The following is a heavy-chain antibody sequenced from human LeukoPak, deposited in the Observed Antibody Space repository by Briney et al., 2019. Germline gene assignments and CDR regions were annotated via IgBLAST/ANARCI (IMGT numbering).Heavy chain of an antibody. D-gene: IGHD6-13*01. CDR1: GGSISSSNW. Sequence: SGTLSLTCAVSGGSISSSNWWSWVRQPPGKGLEWIGSIYYSGSTYYNPSLKSRVTISVDTSKNQFSLKLSSVTAADTAVYYCARVSSSWYQDWYFDLWGRGTLVTVSS. J-gene: IGHJ2*01. CDR2: IYYSGST. CDR3: ARVSSSWYQDWYFDL. V-gene: IGHV4-4*02.